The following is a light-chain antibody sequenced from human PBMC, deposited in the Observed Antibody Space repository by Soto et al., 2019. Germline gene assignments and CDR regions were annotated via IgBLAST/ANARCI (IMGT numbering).Light chain of an antibody. V-gene: IGLV1-51*01. CDR3: GTWDSSLSASV. J-gene: IGLJ1*01. CDR1: SSNIGINY. Sequence: QSVLTQPPSVSAAPGQKVTISCSGRSSNIGINYVSWYQQLPGTAPKLLIYDNNKRPSGIPDRFSGSKSGTSATLGITGLQTGDEADYYCGTWDSSLSASVFATGTKLTVL. CDR2: DNN.